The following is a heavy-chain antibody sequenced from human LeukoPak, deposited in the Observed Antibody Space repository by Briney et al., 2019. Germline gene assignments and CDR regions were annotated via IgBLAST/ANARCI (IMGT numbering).Heavy chain of an antibody. CDR1: GGSISSSNW. Sequence: SGTLSLTCAVSGGSISSSNWWSWVRQPPGKGLEWIGEIYHSGSTNYNPSLKSRVTISVDKSKNQFSLKLSSVTAADTAVYYCARDGLLWFGEPDAFDIWGQGTMVTVSS. CDR3: ARDGLLWFGEPDAFDI. D-gene: IGHD3-10*01. CDR2: IYHSGST. V-gene: IGHV4-4*02. J-gene: IGHJ3*02.